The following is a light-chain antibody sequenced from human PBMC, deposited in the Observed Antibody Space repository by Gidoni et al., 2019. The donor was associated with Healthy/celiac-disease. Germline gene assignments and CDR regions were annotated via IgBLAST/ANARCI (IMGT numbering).Light chain of an antibody. CDR2: GAS. Sequence: EIVLTQSPGTLSLSPVERATLSCRASQSVSSSYLAWYQQKPGQAPRLLIYGASSRATGIPDRFSGSGSGTAFTLTISSLEPEDFAVYYCQQYGSSPGYTFGQGTKLEIK. CDR1: QSVSSSY. CDR3: QQYGSSPGYT. J-gene: IGKJ2*01. V-gene: IGKV3-20*01.